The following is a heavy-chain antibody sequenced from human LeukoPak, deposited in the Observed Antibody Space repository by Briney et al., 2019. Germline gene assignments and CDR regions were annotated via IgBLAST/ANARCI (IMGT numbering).Heavy chain of an antibody. D-gene: IGHD5-12*01. V-gene: IGHV1-2*02. CDR1: GDTFSSYY. Sequence: ASVKVSCKASGDTFSSYYMHWVRQAPGQGLEWMGWINPNSGGTNYAQKFQGRVTMTRDTSITTAYMDLNRLRSDDTAVYYCARASHPVQWLRSTLDYWGQGTLVTVSS. CDR3: ARASHPVQWLRSTLDY. J-gene: IGHJ4*02. CDR2: INPNSGGT.